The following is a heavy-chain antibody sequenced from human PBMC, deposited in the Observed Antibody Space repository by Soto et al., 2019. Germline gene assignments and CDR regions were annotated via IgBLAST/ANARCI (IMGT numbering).Heavy chain of an antibody. CDR2: ITATGGTT. D-gene: IGHD1-1*01. CDR1: GFTFTTYS. Sequence: PGGSLRLSCAASGFTFTTYSMNWVRQAPGKGLEWVAHITATGGTTYYADSVKGRFTISRDTSRNTLYLQMNSLRAEDTALYYFAKCMQANWNNDDHHIWGQGTMVTVSS. J-gene: IGHJ3*02. CDR3: AKCMQANWNNDDHHI. V-gene: IGHV3-23*01.